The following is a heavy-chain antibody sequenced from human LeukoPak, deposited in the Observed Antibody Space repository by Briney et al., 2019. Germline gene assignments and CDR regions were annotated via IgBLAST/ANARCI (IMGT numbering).Heavy chain of an antibody. CDR1: GFTFSSYA. D-gene: IGHD3-10*01. CDR2: ISYDGSNK. Sequence: GGSLRLSCAASGFTFSSYAMHWVRQAPGKGLEWVAVISYDGSNKYYADSVKGRFTISRDNSKNTLYLQMNSLRAEDTAVYNCARGLWFGELFGYFDYWGQGTLVTVSS. V-gene: IGHV3-30-3*01. J-gene: IGHJ4*02. CDR3: ARGLWFGELFGYFDY.